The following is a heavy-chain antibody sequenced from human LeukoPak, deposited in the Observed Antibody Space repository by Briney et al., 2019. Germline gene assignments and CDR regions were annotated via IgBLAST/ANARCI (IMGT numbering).Heavy chain of an antibody. J-gene: IGHJ4*02. CDR2: IYYSGST. D-gene: IGHD2-2*01. CDR3: ARGVCSSTSCAKRYYFDY. CDR1: GGSISSYY. V-gene: IGHV4-59*12. Sequence: SETLSLTCTVSGGSISSYYWSWIRQPPGKGLEWIGYIYYSGSTNYNPSLKSRVTISVDTSKNQFSLKLSSVTAADTAVYYCARGVCSSTSCAKRYYFDYWGQGTLVTVSS.